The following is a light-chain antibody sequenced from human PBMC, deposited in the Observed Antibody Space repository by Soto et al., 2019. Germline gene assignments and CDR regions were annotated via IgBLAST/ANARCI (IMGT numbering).Light chain of an antibody. J-gene: IGKJ4*01. CDR3: QQRINWPLT. CDR1: QSVSSY. V-gene: IGKV3-11*01. Sequence: EIVLTQSPATLSLSPGERATLSCRASQSVSSYLAWYQQKPGQAPRLLIYDAFNRATGIPARFSGSGSGTDFTLTISSLEPEDFAVYYCQQRINWPLTFGGGTKVEIK. CDR2: DAF.